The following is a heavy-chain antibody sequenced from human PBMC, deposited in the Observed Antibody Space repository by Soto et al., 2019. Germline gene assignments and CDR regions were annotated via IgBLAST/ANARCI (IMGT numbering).Heavy chain of an antibody. D-gene: IGHD2-21*01. J-gene: IGHJ6*02. Sequence: PGGSLRLSCAASGFTFSSYWMSRVRQAPGKGLEWVANIKQDGSEKYYVDSVKGRFTISRDNAKNSLYLQMNSLRAEDTAVYYCARGPIVNYYSGMDVWGQGTTVTVSS. CDR2: IKQDGSEK. V-gene: IGHV3-7*03. CDR1: GFTFSSYW. CDR3: ARGPIVNYYSGMDV.